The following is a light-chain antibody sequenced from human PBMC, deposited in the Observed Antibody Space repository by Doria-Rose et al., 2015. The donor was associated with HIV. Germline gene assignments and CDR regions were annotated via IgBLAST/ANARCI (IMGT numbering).Light chain of an antibody. Sequence: DIRVTQSPESLGMSLGERATLNCKSNQSLLYTSKNYLAWYQQKPGQPPKLLIYWASTRQSGVTDRFSGSGSGTDFTLTISSLEAEDVAVYYCQQYYDTPSFGPGTTVDIK. CDR1: QSLLYTSKNY. CDR3: QQYYDTPS. CDR2: WAS. J-gene: IGKJ3*01. V-gene: IGKV4-1*01.